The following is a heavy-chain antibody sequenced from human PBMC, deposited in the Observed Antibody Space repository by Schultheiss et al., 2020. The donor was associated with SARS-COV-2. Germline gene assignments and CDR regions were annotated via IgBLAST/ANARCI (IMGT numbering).Heavy chain of an antibody. D-gene: IGHD3-22*01. CDR2: IYYSGST. CDR1: GGSISSYY. Sequence: GSLRLSCTVSGGSISSYYWSWIRQPAGKGLEWIGYIYYSGSTNYNPSLKSRVTISVDTSKNQFSLKLSSVTAADTAVYYCARHGGLGSGYYSRGYYYYGMDVWGQGTTVTVSS. CDR3: ARHGGLGSGYYSRGYYYYGMDV. J-gene: IGHJ6*02. V-gene: IGHV4-59*08.